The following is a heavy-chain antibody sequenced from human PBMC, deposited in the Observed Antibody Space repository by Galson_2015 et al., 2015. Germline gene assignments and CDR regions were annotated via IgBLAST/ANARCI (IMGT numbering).Heavy chain of an antibody. Sequence: SLRLSCAAPGFTFSSYGMHWVRQAPGKGLEWVAVISYDGSNKYYADSVKGRFTISRDNSKNTLYLQMNSLRAEDTAVYYCAKGYSSSWSVTLFDYWGQGTLVTVSS. D-gene: IGHD6-13*01. CDR1: GFTFSSYG. V-gene: IGHV3-30*18. CDR3: AKGYSSSWSVTLFDY. CDR2: ISYDGSNK. J-gene: IGHJ4*02.